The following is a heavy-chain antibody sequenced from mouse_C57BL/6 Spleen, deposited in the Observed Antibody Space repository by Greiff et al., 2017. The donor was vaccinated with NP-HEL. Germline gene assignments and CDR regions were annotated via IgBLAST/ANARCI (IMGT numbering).Heavy chain of an antibody. Sequence: EVQLQQSGAELVKPGASVKLSCKASGYTFTDYYMNWVKQSHGKSLEWIGDISPNNGGTSYNQKFKGKATLTVDKSSSTAYIELRSLTSEDSAVYYCARRSNYPWFAYWGQGTLVTVSA. J-gene: IGHJ3*01. V-gene: IGHV1-26*01. CDR3: ARRSNYPWFAY. D-gene: IGHD2-5*01. CDR1: GYTFTDYY. CDR2: ISPNNGGT.